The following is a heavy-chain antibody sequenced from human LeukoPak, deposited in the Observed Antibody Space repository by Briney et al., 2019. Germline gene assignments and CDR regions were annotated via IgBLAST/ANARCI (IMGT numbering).Heavy chain of an antibody. Sequence: GGSLRLSCAASGFTFSSYGMHWVRQAPGKGLEWVAVIWYDGSNKYYADSVKGRFTISRDNSKNTLYLQMNSLRAEDAAVYYCARDGSIVVVTAIPGGYYGMDVWGQGTTVTVSS. J-gene: IGHJ6*02. D-gene: IGHD2-21*02. CDR1: GFTFSSYG. V-gene: IGHV3-30*19. CDR3: ARDGSIVVVTAIPGGYYGMDV. CDR2: IWYDGSNK.